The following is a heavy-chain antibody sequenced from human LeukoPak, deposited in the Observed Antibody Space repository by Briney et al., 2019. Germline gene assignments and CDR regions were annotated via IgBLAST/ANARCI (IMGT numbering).Heavy chain of an antibody. D-gene: IGHD1/OR15-1a*01. V-gene: IGHV3-7*05. CDR1: GFTFSSSW. CDR3: AHWNSDWQFAY. J-gene: IGHJ4*02. CDR2: IKDDGSDK. Sequence: GGSLRLSCAASGFTFSSSWMTWVRQAPRQGLDLVAHIKDDGSDKYYVDFVTGRFNISREHTQNSLYLQMSSLRAEDTAVYYCAHWNSDWQFAYWGQGTLVSVSS.